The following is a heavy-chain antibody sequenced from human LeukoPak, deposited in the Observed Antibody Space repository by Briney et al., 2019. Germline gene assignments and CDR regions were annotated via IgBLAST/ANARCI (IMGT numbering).Heavy chain of an antibody. CDR1: GGSFSGYY. V-gene: IGHV4-34*01. CDR2: INHSGST. Sequence: SETLSLTCAVYGGSFSGYYWSWIRQPPGKGLEWIGEINHSGSTNYNPYLKSRVTISVDTSKNQFSLKLSSVTAADTAVYYCARVGPYYYYGMDVWGQGTTVTVSS. J-gene: IGHJ6*02. CDR3: ARVGPYYYYGMDV.